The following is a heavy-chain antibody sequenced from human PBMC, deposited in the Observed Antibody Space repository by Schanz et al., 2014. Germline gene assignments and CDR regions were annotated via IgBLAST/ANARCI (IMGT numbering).Heavy chain of an antibody. J-gene: IGHJ5*02. CDR3: ARGNTIFGVVILGWLDP. Sequence: QVQLVQSGAEVKKPGSSVTVSCKASGDTLSSYGISWVRQAPGQGLEWMGRIIPNLGSANYAQKFQGRVTITADKSTSKVYMELSSLRSEDTAIYYCARGNTIFGVVILGWLDPWGQGTLVTVSS. CDR2: IIPNLGSA. V-gene: IGHV1-69*04. CDR1: GDTLSSYG. D-gene: IGHD3-3*01.